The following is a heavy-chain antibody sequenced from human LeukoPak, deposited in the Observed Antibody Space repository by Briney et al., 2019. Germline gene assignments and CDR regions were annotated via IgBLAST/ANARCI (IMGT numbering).Heavy chain of an antibody. CDR2: VSAYNGNT. Sequence: GASVKVSRKASGYTFSSNDINWVRQAPGQGLEWMGWVSAYNGNTNYAQKLQGRVTITTDESTSTAYMELSSLRSEDTAVYYCARDLDGSSNYYYYMDVWGKGTTVTVSS. J-gene: IGHJ6*03. V-gene: IGHV1-18*01. CDR1: GYTFSSND. CDR3: ARDLDGSSNYYYYMDV. D-gene: IGHD6-6*01.